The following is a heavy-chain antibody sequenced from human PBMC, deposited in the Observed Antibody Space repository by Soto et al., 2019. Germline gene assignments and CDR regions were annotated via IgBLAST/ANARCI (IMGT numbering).Heavy chain of an antibody. CDR3: ARQIYDSDTGPNFQYYFDS. CDR2: IDPSDSQT. J-gene: IGHJ4*02. CDR1: GYSFAGYW. V-gene: IGHV5-10-1*01. Sequence: GESLKIACXGAGYSFAGYWITWVRQKPGKGLEWMGRIDPSDSQTYYSPSFRGHVTISVTKSITTVFLQWSSLRASDTAMYYCARQIYDSDTGPNFQYYFDSWGQGTPVTVSS. D-gene: IGHD3-22*01.